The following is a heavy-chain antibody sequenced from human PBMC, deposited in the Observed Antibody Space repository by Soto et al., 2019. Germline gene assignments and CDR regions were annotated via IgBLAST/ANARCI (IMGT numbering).Heavy chain of an antibody. D-gene: IGHD2-2*01. CDR1: GFSLSTSGVG. J-gene: IGHJ4*01. CDR3: AHSDGWRGYCISTSCYLFDY. V-gene: IGHV2-5*02. CDR2: IYWDDDK. Sequence: QITLKESGPTLVKPTQTLTLTCTFSGFSLSTSGVGVGWIRQPPGKALEWLAFIYWDDDKRYSPSLKSRLTNTKDTSKNQVVLTMTNMDPVDTATYYCAHSDGWRGYCISTSCYLFDYLGQGTLVTVSS.